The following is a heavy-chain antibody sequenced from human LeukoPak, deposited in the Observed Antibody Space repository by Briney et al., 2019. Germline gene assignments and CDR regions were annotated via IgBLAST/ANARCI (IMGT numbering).Heavy chain of an antibody. D-gene: IGHD3-10*01. CDR2: INHSGST. Sequence: ASETLSLTCAVYGGSFSGYHWSWIRQLPGKGLEWIGEINHSGSTNYNPSLKSRVTISVDTSKNQFSLKLSSVTAADTAVYYCATQNYYGSGSSVDYWGQGTLVTVSS. CDR3: ATQNYYGSGSSVDY. V-gene: IGHV4-34*01. CDR1: GGSFSGYH. J-gene: IGHJ4*02.